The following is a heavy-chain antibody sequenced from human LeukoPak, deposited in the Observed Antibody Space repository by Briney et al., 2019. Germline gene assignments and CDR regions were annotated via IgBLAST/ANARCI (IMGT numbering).Heavy chain of an antibody. CDR3: ARELITFGGVIADDY. CDR1: GFTFSSYS. J-gene: IGHJ4*02. Sequence: PGGSLRLSCAASGFTFSSYSMNWVRQAPGKGLEWVSSISSSSYMYYADSVKGRFTISRDNAKNSLYLQMNSLRAEDTAVYYCARELITFGGVIADDYWGQGTLVTVSS. V-gene: IGHV3-21*01. CDR2: ISSSSYM. D-gene: IGHD3-16*02.